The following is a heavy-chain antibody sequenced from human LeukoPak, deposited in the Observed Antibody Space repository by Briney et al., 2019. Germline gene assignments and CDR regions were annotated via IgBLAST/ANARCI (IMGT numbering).Heavy chain of an antibody. V-gene: IGHV3-21*01. Sequence: GGSLRLSCAASGFTFSSYSMNWVRQAPGKGLEWVSSISSSSSYIYYADSVKGRFTISRDNAKNSLYLQMNSLRAEDTAVYYCARSERVAPADYWGQGTLVTVSS. CDR1: GFTFSSYS. J-gene: IGHJ4*02. D-gene: IGHD1-26*01. CDR2: ISSSSSYI. CDR3: ARSERVAPADY.